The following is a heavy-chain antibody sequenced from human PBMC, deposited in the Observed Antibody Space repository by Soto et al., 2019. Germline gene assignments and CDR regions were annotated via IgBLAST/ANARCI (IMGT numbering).Heavy chain of an antibody. CDR2: IYYSGST. D-gene: IGHD2-15*01. V-gene: IGHV4-31*03. CDR1: GGSISSGGYH. Sequence: SETLSVTCTVSGGSISSGGYHLSWIRQHPGKGLEWIGYIYYSGSTYYNPSLKSRVTISVDTSKNQFSLKLSSVTAADTAVYYFARGGLGYCSGGSCYSAGYSHHCYGMDVWARGTTVTVSS. CDR3: ARGGLGYCSGGSCYSAGYSHHCYGMDV. J-gene: IGHJ6*02.